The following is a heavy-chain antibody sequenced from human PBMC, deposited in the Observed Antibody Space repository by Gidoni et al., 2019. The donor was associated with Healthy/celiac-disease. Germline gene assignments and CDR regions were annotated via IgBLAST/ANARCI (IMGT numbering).Heavy chain of an antibody. CDR3: ASTSPRLLAYCGGDCYFGAFDI. V-gene: IGHV1-69*06. CDR1: GGTFSSYA. D-gene: IGHD2-21*02. CDR2: IIPIFGTA. Sequence: QVQLVQSGAEVKKPGSSVKVSCKASGGTFSSYAISWVRQAPGQGLEWMGGIIPIFGTANYAQKFQGRVTITADKSTSTAYMELSSLRSEDTAVYYCASTSPRLLAYCGGDCYFGAFDIWGQGTMVTVSS. J-gene: IGHJ3*02.